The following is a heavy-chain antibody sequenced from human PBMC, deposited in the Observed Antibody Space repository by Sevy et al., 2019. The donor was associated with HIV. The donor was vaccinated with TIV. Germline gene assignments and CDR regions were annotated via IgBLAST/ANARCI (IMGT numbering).Heavy chain of an antibody. CDR2: ISGSGGST. D-gene: IGHD1-1*01. CDR3: AKPTGTTYYYYMDV. J-gene: IGHJ6*03. CDR1: GFTFSSYA. Sequence: GGSLRLSCAASGFTFSSYAMSWVRQAPGKGLEWVSAISGSGGSTYYADSVKGRFTISRDNSKNTLYLQMNSLRADDTAVYDCAKPTGTTYYYYMDVWGKGTTVTVSS. V-gene: IGHV3-23*01.